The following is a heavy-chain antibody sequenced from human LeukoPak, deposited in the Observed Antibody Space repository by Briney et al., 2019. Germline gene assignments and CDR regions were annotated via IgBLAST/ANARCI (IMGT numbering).Heavy chain of an antibody. J-gene: IGHJ6*03. CDR3: ARENGVVVVPAAIPASYYYYMDV. D-gene: IGHD2-2*01. V-gene: IGHV4-61*02. Sequence: SETLPLTCTVSGGSISSGSYYWSWIRQPAGKGLEWIGRIYTSGSTNYNPSLKSRVTISVDTSKNQFSLKLSSVTAADTAVYYCARENGVVVVPAAIPASYYYYMDVWGKGTTVTVSS. CDR1: GGSISSGSYY. CDR2: IYTSGST.